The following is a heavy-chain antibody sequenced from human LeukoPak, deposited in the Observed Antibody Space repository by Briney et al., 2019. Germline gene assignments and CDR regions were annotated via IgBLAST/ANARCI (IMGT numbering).Heavy chain of an antibody. V-gene: IGHV4-34*01. Sequence: SETLSLTCAVYGGSFSGYYWSWIRQPPGKGLEWIGEINHSGSTNYNPSLKSRVTISVDTSKNQFSLKLSSVSAADTAVYYCARLWSSGYYYPDYWGQGTLVTVSS. J-gene: IGHJ4*02. D-gene: IGHD3-22*01. CDR2: INHSGST. CDR3: ARLWSSGYYYPDY. CDR1: GGSFSGYY.